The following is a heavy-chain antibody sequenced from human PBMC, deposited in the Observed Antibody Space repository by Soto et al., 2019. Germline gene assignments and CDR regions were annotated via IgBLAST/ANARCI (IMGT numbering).Heavy chain of an antibody. V-gene: IGHV3-11*06. CDR3: ARNHSSGYSS. Sequence: PGGSLRLSCAASGFTFSDYYMSWIRQAPGKGLEWVSYISSSSSYTNYADSVKGRFAISRDNAKNSLYLQMNSLRAEDTAVYYCARNHSSGYSSWGQGTLVTVSS. J-gene: IGHJ4*02. CDR2: ISSSSSYT. D-gene: IGHD3-22*01. CDR1: GFTFSDYY.